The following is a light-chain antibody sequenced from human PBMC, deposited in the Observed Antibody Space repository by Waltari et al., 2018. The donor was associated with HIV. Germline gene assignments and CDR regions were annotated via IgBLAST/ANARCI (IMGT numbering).Light chain of an antibody. J-gene: IGLJ2*01. CDR3: GTWDTSLNAGV. V-gene: IGLV1-51*01. CDR1: TSNIGNNF. Sequence: QSVLTQPPAVSAAPGQKVAIACSGTTSNIGNNFVCWYQKIQGTAPKLLIFDNHKRPSGVSDLFSASKSGTSATLAITGLHTGDEAEYYCGTWDTSLNAGVFGGGTKVSVL. CDR2: DNH.